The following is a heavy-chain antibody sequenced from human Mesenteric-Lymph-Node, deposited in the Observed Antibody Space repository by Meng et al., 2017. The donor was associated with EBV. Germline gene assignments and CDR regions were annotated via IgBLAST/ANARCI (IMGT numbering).Heavy chain of an antibody. CDR2: ISSSVSTI. V-gene: IGHV3-11*01. Sequence: QGRWVGSGGCLVNPGGSLRLSCSASGYTFSAYYISWIRQAPGKGLEWVSNISSSVSTIYYADSVNGRFTICRENANNSLYLQMNSLRAEDTAVYYCARDSGYDNLAGWFDPWGQGTLVTVSS. J-gene: IGHJ5*02. CDR3: ARDSGYDNLAGWFDP. CDR1: GYTFSAYY. D-gene: IGHD5-12*01.